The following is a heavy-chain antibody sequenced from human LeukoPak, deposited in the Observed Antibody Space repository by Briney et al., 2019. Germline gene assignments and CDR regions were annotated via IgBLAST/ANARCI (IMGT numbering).Heavy chain of an antibody. V-gene: IGHV4-34*01. D-gene: IGHD6-13*01. CDR2: IYYSGST. Sequence: SETLSLTCAVYGGSFSGYYWSWIRQPPGKGLEWIGSIYYSGSTYYNPSLKSRVTISVDTSKNQFSLKLSSVTAADTAVYYCARGRGIAAADPYYYYGMDVWGQGTTVTVSS. J-gene: IGHJ6*02. CDR1: GGSFSGYY. CDR3: ARGRGIAAADPYYYYGMDV.